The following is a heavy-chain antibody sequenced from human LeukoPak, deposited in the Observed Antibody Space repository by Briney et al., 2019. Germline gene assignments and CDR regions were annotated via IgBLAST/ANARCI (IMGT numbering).Heavy chain of an antibody. V-gene: IGHV1-69*13. CDR3: ARSDLESYYMDV. Sequence: ASVKVSCKASGGTFSSYAISWVRQAPGQGLEWMGGIIPIFGTANYAQKFQGRVTITADESTSTAYMELSSPRSEDTAVYYCARSDLESYYMDVWGKGTTVTVSS. CDR1: GGTFSSYA. D-gene: IGHD1-1*01. J-gene: IGHJ6*03. CDR2: IIPIFGTA.